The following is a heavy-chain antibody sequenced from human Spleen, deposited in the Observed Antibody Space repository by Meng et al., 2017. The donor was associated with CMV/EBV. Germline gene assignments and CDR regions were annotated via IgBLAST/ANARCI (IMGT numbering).Heavy chain of an antibody. Sequence: ASVKVSCKASGYSFTGYYMHWVRQIPGQGLEWMGIINPSGSSTIYAQKFQGRVTMTRDTSTSTVYMELSSLRSEDAAVYYCASTGEMIYYGMDVWGQGTTVTVSS. CDR1: GYSFTGYY. CDR3: ASTGEMIYYGMDV. CDR2: INPSGSST. J-gene: IGHJ6*02. V-gene: IGHV1-46*01. D-gene: IGHD3-10*01.